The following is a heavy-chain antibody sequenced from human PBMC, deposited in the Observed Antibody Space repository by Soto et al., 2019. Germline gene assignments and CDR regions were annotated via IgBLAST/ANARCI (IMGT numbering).Heavy chain of an antibody. CDR1: GYTFTSYH. J-gene: IGHJ4*02. Sequence: GASVKVSCKASGYTFTSYHITWVRQASGQGLEWMGWMHPNSGETHYAPKFHGRVTMTRDTSINTAYMEVSSLTSEDTAVYYCARSVEAVGNCGYWGQGTLVTVSS. CDR3: ARSVEAVGNCGY. CDR2: MHPNSGET. D-gene: IGHD6-13*01. V-gene: IGHV1-8*01.